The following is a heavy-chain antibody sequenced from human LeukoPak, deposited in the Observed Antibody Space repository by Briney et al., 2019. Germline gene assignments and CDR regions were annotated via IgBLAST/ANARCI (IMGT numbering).Heavy chain of an antibody. J-gene: IGHJ5*02. CDR1: GFSFSTYA. CDR3: VREGRAVAYFDP. CDR2: ISVSGGST. Sequence: PGGSLRLSCAASGFSFSTYAMSWVRQAPGKGLGWVSGISVSGGSTYFADSVKGRFTISRDNSKNTVYLQTNSLRAEDSAVYYCVREGRAVAYFDPWGQGSLIIVSS. D-gene: IGHD6-19*01. V-gene: IGHV3-23*01.